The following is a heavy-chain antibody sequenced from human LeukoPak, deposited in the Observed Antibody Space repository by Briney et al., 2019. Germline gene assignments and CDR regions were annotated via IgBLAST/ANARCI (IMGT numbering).Heavy chain of an antibody. CDR3: AKSRGIYDNSGWRTFDD. J-gene: IGHJ4*02. Sequence: PGESLRLSCAASGFTFSDYYMTWIRQAPGKGLEWVSYISGSGSSLQYADSMKGRFTISRDNTKNTLYLQMNRLRADDTAVYYCAKSRGIYDNSGWRTFDDWGQGTLVTVSS. CDR1: GFTFSDYY. V-gene: IGHV3-11*01. D-gene: IGHD6-19*01. CDR2: ISGSGSSL.